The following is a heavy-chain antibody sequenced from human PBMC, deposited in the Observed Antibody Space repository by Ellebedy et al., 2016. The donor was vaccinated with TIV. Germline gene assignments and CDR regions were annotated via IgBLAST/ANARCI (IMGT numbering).Heavy chain of an antibody. J-gene: IGHJ4*02. D-gene: IGHD4-17*01. CDR3: AKDYYGDYVSVADY. CDR2: ISAGGGST. V-gene: IGHV3-23*01. CDR1: GFTFSSYA. Sequence: LSLTCAASGFTFSSYAMSWVRQAPGKGLEWVSGISAGGGSTYYADSVKGRFTISRDNSKNTLYLQMNSLRAEDTAVYYCAKDYYGDYVSVADYWGQGTLVTVSS.